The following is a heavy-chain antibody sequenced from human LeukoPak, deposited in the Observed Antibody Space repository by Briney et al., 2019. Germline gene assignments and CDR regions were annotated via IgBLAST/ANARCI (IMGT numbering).Heavy chain of an antibody. Sequence: GGSLRLSCAASGFTFSEYYMSWIRQAPGKGLEWVSYISSSSSYTNYADSVKGRFTISRDNAKNSLYLQMNSLRAEDTAVYYCAYTSGYSYGWRYFDYWGQGTLVTVSS. CDR1: GFTFSEYY. J-gene: IGHJ4*02. CDR3: AYTSGYSYGWRYFDY. V-gene: IGHV3-11*06. CDR2: ISSSSSYT. D-gene: IGHD5-18*01.